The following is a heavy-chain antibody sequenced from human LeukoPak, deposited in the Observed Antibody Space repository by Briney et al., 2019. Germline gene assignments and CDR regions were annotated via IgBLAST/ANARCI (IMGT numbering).Heavy chain of an antibody. CDR2: ITGSGGGT. J-gene: IGHJ4*02. V-gene: IGHV3-23*01. CDR3: VKGFVHPTYYFEY. CDR1: GFTFSSYA. D-gene: IGHD3-10*01. Sequence: GGSLRPSCAASGFTFSSYAMMWVRQAPGKGLEWVSSITGSGGGTYYADSVRGRFTISRDNSKNTLYLQMNSLRAEDTAVYFCVKGFVHPTYYFEYWGQGTLVTVSS.